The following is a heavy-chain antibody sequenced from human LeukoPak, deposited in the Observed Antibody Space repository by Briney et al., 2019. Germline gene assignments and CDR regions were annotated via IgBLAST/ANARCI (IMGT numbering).Heavy chain of an antibody. CDR1: GYSFTSGHY. Sequence: PSETLSLTCSVSGYSFTSGHYWGWIRQPPGKGLEWIGNIYHTGSTHYNPSLKSRVTISVDTSKNQFSLKLSSVTAADTALYYCARYCSSTSCILRGFDYWGQGTLVTVSS. CDR2: IYHTGST. J-gene: IGHJ4*02. V-gene: IGHV4-38-2*01. D-gene: IGHD2-2*01. CDR3: ARYCSSTSCILRGFDY.